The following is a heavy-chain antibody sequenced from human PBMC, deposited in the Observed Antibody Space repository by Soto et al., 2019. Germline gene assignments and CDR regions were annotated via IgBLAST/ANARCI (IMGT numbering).Heavy chain of an antibody. J-gene: IGHJ1*01. CDR3: ARARVGNDYVVFFQH. Sequence: PGGSLRLSCAASGFTFSSYWMHWVRQAPGKGLMWVSRIKSDGSSTAYADSVKGRFTISRDNAKNTLYLQMNSLRAEDTAVYYCARARVGNDYVVFFQHWGQGTLVTVSS. V-gene: IGHV3-74*01. D-gene: IGHD4-17*01. CDR1: GFTFSSYW. CDR2: IKSDGSST.